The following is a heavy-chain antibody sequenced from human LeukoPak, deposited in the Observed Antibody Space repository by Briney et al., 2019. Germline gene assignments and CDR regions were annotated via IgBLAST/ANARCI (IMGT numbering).Heavy chain of an antibody. Sequence: GGSLRLSCAASGFTFSSYAMSWVRQAPGKGLEWVSAISGSGGSTYYADSVKGRFSISRDNSKNTLSLQMNSLRGEDTALYYCARGSYSNSWLLDYWGQGTLATVSS. D-gene: IGHD6-13*01. CDR1: GFTFSSYA. V-gene: IGHV3-23*01. J-gene: IGHJ4*02. CDR3: ARGSYSNSWLLDY. CDR2: ISGSGGST.